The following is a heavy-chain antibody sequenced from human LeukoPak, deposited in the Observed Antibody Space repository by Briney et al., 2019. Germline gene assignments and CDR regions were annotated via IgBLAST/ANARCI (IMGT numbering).Heavy chain of an antibody. V-gene: IGHV1-69*05. Sequence: VASVKVSCNASGGTFSSYAISWVRQAPGQGLEWMGGIIPIFGTANYAQKFQGRVTITTDESTSTAYMELSSLRSEDTAVYYCAKTRIPLTDGRGAEYFQHWGQGTLVTVSS. J-gene: IGHJ1*01. CDR1: GGTFSSYA. CDR2: IIPIFGTA. CDR3: AKTRIPLTDGRGAEYFQH. D-gene: IGHD6-19*01.